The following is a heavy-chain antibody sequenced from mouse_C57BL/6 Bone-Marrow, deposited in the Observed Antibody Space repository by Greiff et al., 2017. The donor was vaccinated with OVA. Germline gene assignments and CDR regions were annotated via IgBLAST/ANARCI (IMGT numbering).Heavy chain of an antibody. Sequence: VQLKESGAELVRPGASVKLSCTASGFNIKDDYMHWVKQRPEQGLEWIGWIDPENGDTEYASKFQGKATITADTSSNTAYLQLSSLTSEDTAVYYCTTEDYNAMDYWGQGTSVTVSS. CDR3: TTEDYNAMDY. CDR1: GFNIKDDY. V-gene: IGHV14-4*01. CDR2: IDPENGDT. J-gene: IGHJ4*01.